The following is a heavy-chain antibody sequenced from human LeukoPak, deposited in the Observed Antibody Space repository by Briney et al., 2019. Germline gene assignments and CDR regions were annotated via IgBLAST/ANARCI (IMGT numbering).Heavy chain of an antibody. J-gene: IGHJ4*02. Sequence: GGSLRLSCAASGFTFSSYEMNWVRQAPGKGLEWVSYISSSGSTIYYADSVKGRFTISRDNAKNSLYLQMNSLRAEDTAVYYCARDSSIAARPADYWGQGTLVTVSS. CDR3: ARDSSIAARPADY. CDR1: GFTFSSYE. D-gene: IGHD6-6*01. CDR2: ISSSGSTI. V-gene: IGHV3-48*03.